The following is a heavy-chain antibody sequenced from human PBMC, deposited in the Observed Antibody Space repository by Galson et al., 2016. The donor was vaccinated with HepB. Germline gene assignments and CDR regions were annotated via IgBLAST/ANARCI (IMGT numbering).Heavy chain of an antibody. CDR3: VRDWGPEMATIEVDY. CDR1: GYTFTSYG. V-gene: IGHV1-18*01. Sequence: SVKVSCKASGYTFTSYGIKWVRQAPGQGLEWMGWINGYNGNAKYAQKFQGRVTMTTDTSTSTANMELRSLRSDDTAVYYCVRDWGPEMATIEVDYWGQGTLVTVSS. J-gene: IGHJ4*02. D-gene: IGHD5-24*01. CDR2: INGYNGNA.